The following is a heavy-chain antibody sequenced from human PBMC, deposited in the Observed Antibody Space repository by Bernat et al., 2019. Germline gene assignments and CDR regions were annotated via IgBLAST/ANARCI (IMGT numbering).Heavy chain of an antibody. CDR1: GFTFSDYY. V-gene: IGHV3-11*06. D-gene: IGHD3-10*01. CDR3: ATGGGASGYFQY. Sequence: QVQLVESGGGLVKPGGSLRLSCAASGFTFSDYYMSWIRQAPGRGLEWVSYISGSGSYTNYADSVKGRFTISRDNAKNSLYLQMSSLRADDTAVYYCATGGGASGYFQYWGQGTLVTVSS. J-gene: IGHJ1*01. CDR2: ISGSGSYT.